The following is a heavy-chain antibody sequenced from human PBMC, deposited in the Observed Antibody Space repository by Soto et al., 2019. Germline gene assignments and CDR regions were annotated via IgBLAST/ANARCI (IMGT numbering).Heavy chain of an antibody. D-gene: IGHD2-2*02. CDR3: AREAPRDCSSTSCYSFAAGLKVYYYYYYGMDV. CDR2: INPNSGGT. V-gene: IGHV1-2*04. J-gene: IGHJ6*02. CDR1: GYTFTSYY. Sequence: GASVKVSCKASGYTFTSYYMYWVRQAPGQGFEWMGWINPNSGGTNYAQKFQGWGTMTRDTSISTAYMELSRLRSDDTAVYYCAREAPRDCSSTSCYSFAAGLKVYYYYYYGMDVWGQGTTVTVSS.